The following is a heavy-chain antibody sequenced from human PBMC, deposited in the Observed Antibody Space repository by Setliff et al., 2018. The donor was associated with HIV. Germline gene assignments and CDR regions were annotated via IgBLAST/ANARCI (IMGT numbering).Heavy chain of an antibody. CDR1: DSGTYY. D-gene: IGHD4-17*01. V-gene: IGHV4-4*07. CDR3: ARAAAGNTGPFDL. CDR2: VSSRGDT. Sequence: SETLSLTCTVSDSGTYYWSWIRQPAGKGLEWIGRVSSRGDTNYNPSLKRRVTMSVDTSKNQFSLKLTSVTASDPSVYYCARAAAGNTGPFDLWGQGSPVTVSS. J-gene: IGHJ4*02.